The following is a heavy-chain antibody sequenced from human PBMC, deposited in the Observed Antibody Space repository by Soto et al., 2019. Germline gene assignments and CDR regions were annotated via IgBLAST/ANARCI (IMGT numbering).Heavy chain of an antibody. CDR3: AREGINYDSSEIRFDY. CDR2: INPSGGST. CDR1: RYTFTSYY. V-gene: IGHV1-46*01. J-gene: IGHJ4*02. D-gene: IGHD3-22*01. Sequence: ASVKVSFKASRYTFTSYYMHWVRQAPGQGLEWMGIINPSGGSTSYAQEFQGRVTMTRDTSTSTVYMELSSLRSEDTAVYYCAREGINYDSSEIRFDYWGQGTLVTVSS.